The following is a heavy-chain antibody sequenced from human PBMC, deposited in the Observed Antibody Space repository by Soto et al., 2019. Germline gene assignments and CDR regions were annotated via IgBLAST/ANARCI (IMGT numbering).Heavy chain of an antibody. Sequence: EVQLVESGGGVVQPGRSLRLSCAASGFTFDDYAMHWVRQAPGKGLEWVSGISWNSGSIGYADSVKGRFTISRDNAKNYLYLQMNSLRAEDTALYYCSKEREAEEWELPDYWGQGTLVTVSS. CDR2: ISWNSGSI. D-gene: IGHD1-26*01. V-gene: IGHV3-9*01. J-gene: IGHJ4*02. CDR1: GFTFDDYA. CDR3: SKEREAEEWELPDY.